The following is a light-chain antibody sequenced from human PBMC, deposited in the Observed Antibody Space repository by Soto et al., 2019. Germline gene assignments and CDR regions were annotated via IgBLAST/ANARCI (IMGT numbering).Light chain of an antibody. CDR1: SSDVGSYNL. Sequence: LTQPASVSGSPGQSITISCTGTSSDVGSYNLVSWYQQHPGKAPKLMIYEGSKRPSGVSNRFSGSKSGNTASLTISGLQAEDEADYFCCSYAGSSTYVFGTGTKVTVL. CDR2: EGS. CDR3: CSYAGSSTYV. V-gene: IGLV2-23*01. J-gene: IGLJ1*01.